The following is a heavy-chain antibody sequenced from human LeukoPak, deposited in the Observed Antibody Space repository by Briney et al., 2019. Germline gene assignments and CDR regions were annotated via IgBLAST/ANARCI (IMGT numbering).Heavy chain of an antibody. CDR1: GGSISSYY. CDR3: ARGSSYNWFDP. J-gene: IGHJ5*02. D-gene: IGHD6-19*01. V-gene: IGHV4-59*01. Sequence: SETLSLTCTVSGGSISSYYWSWIRQTPGNGLEWIGHIYYSGSTNYNLSLKSRVTIAIDTSKNQFSLNLRSVTAADTAVYYCARGSSYNWFDPWGQGTLVTVSS. CDR2: IYYSGST.